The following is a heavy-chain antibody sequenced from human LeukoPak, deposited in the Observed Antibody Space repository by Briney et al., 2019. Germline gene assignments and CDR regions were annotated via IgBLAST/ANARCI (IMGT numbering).Heavy chain of an antibody. D-gene: IGHD4-23*01. CDR1: GYTLTELS. J-gene: IGHJ3*02. CDR2: FDPEDGET. CDR3: AQQRRRGYAVVTRPDAFDI. V-gene: IGHV1-24*01. Sequence: ASVKVSCKVSGYTLTELSMHWVRQTPGKGLEWMGGFDPEDGETIYAQKFQGRVTMTEDTSTDTAYMELSSLRSEDTAVYYCAQQRRRGYAVVTRPDAFDIWGQGTMVTVSS.